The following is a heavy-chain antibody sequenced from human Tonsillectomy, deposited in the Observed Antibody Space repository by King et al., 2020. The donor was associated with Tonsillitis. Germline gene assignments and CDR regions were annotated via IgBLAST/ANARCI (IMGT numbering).Heavy chain of an antibody. D-gene: IGHD3-3*01. CDR3: ARIYQDFGVVTYGMDV. Sequence: VQLVESGGGLVKPGGSLRLSCAASGFTFSSYSMNWVRQAPGKGLEWVSSISSSSSYIYYADSVKGRFTISRDNAKNSLYLQMNSLRAEDTAVYYCARIYQDFGVVTYGMDVWGQGTTVTVSS. CDR2: ISSSSSYI. CDR1: GFTFSSYS. V-gene: IGHV3-21*01. J-gene: IGHJ6*02.